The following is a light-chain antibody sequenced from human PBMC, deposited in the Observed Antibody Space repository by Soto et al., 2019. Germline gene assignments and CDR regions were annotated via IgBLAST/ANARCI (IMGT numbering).Light chain of an antibody. V-gene: IGLV2-14*01. CDR1: SSDVCGYNY. Sequence: QSVLTQPASVSGSPGQSITISCTGTSSDVCGYNYVSWYQQHPGKAPKLMIYEVSNRPSGVSNRFSGSKSGNTASLTISGLQAEDEADYYCSSYTSSSTPVFGTGTKVTVL. J-gene: IGLJ1*01. CDR3: SSYTSSSTPV. CDR2: EVS.